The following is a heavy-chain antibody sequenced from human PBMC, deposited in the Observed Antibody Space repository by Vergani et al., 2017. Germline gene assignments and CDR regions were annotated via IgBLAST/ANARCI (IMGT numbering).Heavy chain of an antibody. Sequence: EVQLVESGGGLVQPGGSLRLSCAASGFTVSSNYMSWVRQAPGKGLEWVSVIYSGGSTYYADSVKGRFTISRDNSKNTLYLQMNSLRAEDTAVYYCARDTTEVHYYDGMDVWGQGTTVTVSS. D-gene: IGHD4-23*01. CDR1: GFTVSSNY. J-gene: IGHJ6*02. CDR2: IYSGGST. V-gene: IGHV3-66*02. CDR3: ARDTTEVHYYDGMDV.